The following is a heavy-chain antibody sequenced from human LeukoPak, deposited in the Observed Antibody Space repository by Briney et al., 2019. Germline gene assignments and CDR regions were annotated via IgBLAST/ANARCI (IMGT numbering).Heavy chain of an antibody. CDR3: ARDRADDYGDYATARGFDP. V-gene: IGHV1-2*02. J-gene: IGHJ5*02. D-gene: IGHD4-17*01. Sequence: ASVKVSCKASGDTFSSYAISWMRQAPGQGLEWMGWINPNSGGTNYAQKFQGRATMTRDTSISTAYMELSRLRSDDTAVYYCARDRADDYGDYATARGFDPWGQGTLVTVSS. CDR1: GDTFSSYA. CDR2: INPNSGGT.